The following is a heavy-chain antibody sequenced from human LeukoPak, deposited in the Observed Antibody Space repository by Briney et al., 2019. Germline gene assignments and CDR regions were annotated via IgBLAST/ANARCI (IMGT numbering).Heavy chain of an antibody. V-gene: IGHV1-8*01. CDR2: MNPNSGNT. D-gene: IGHD5-12*01. J-gene: IGHJ6*03. CDR3: ARGFRVATIYGYYYYYMDV. Sequence: ASVKVSCKASGYTFTSYDINWVRQATGQGLEWMGWMNPNSGNTGYAQKFQGRVTMTRNTSISTAYMELSSLRSEDTAVYYCARGFRVATIYGYYYYYMDVWGKGTTVTISS. CDR1: GYTFTSYD.